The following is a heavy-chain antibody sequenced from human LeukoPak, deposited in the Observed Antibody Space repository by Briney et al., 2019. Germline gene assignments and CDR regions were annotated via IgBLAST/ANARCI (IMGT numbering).Heavy chain of an antibody. V-gene: IGHV4-34*01. D-gene: IGHD2-15*01. J-gene: IGHJ4*02. Sequence: SETLSLTCAAYGGSFSGYYWSWIRQPPGKGLEWIGETNHSGSTNYNPSLKSRVTISVDTSKNQFSLKLSSVTAADTAVYYCARLGYCSGGSCYSRLIDYWGQGTLVTVSS. CDR2: TNHSGST. CDR1: GGSFSGYY. CDR3: ARLGYCSGGSCYSRLIDY.